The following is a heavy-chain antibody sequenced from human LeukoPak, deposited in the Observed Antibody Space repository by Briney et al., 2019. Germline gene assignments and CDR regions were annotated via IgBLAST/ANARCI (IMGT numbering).Heavy chain of an antibody. V-gene: IGHV4-59*11. J-gene: IGHJ4*02. CDR2: LLDSWRT. D-gene: IGHD5-18*01. CDR1: GASMSTHY. CDR3: ATIRRGSIYGYFDF. Sequence: SGTLSLTCTVSGASMSTHYWSWLRQPPGKGLEWIGYLLDSWRTKDNPSPQSRVTLSADTSKNQFSLRLTSVTAADTAVYYCATIRRGSIYGYFDFWGQGILVTVSS.